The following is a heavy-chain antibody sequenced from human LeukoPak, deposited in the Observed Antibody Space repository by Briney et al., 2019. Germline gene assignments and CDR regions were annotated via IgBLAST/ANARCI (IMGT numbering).Heavy chain of an antibody. V-gene: IGHV3-21*01. Sequence: GGSLRLSCAASGFTFSTYSMNWVRQAPGKGLEWVSSISSSSSYIYYADSVKGRFTISRDNAKNSLYLQMNSLRAEDTSVYFCTVAMGDYFDSWGQGTLVTVSS. CDR2: ISSSSSYI. CDR3: TVAMGDYFDS. J-gene: IGHJ4*02. CDR1: GFTFSTYS. D-gene: IGHD3-16*01.